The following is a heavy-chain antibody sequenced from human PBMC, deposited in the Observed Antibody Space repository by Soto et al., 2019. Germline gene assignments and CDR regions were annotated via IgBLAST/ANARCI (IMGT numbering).Heavy chain of an antibody. J-gene: IGHJ4*02. V-gene: IGHV3-30-3*01. CDR2: MSYDGSKI. Sequence: QVQLVESGGGVVQPGRSLRLCCAASGFTFSSYAMHWVRQAPGKGLEWVAVMSYDGSKIYYADSVKGRFTISRDNSKNTMYLQMISLKVEDTAVYYCARSVNIAVAGTGIDYWGQGTLVTVSS. D-gene: IGHD6-19*01. CDR1: GFTFSSYA. CDR3: ARSVNIAVAGTGIDY.